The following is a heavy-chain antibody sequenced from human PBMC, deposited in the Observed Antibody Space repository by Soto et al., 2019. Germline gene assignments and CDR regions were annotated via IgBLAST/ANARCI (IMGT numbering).Heavy chain of an antibody. CDR2: ISYDGSNK. V-gene: IGHV3-30-3*01. CDR1: GFTFSSYA. D-gene: IGHD3-16*01. CDR3: ARDGAARSFDY. J-gene: IGHJ4*02. Sequence: LRLSCAASGFTFSSYAMHWVRQAPGKGLEWVAVISYDGSNKYYADSVKGRFTISRDNSKNTLYLQMNSLRAEDTAVYYCARDGAARSFDYWGQGTLVTVSS.